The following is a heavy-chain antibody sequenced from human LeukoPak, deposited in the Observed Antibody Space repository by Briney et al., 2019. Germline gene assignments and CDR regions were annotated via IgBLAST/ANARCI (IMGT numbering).Heavy chain of an antibody. CDR2: ISGSGGST. V-gene: IGHV3-23*01. CDR1: GFTFSSYA. CDR3: AKGGVEMATVYYYMDV. D-gene: IGHD5-24*01. Sequence: GGSLRLSCAASGFTFSSYAMSWVRQAPGKGLEWVSAISGSGGSTYYADSAKGRFTISRDNSKNTLYLQMNSLRAEDTAVYYCAKGGVEMATVYYYMDVWGKGTTVTVSS. J-gene: IGHJ6*03.